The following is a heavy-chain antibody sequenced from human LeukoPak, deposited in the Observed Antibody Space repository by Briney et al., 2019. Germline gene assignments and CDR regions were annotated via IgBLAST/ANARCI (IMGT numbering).Heavy chain of an antibody. CDR3: ARGLFYRAASPYYYGMDV. CDR1: GYTFTSYD. D-gene: IGHD2-2*01. J-gene: IGHJ6*02. V-gene: IGHV1-8*01. Sequence: ASVKVSCTASGYTFTSYDINWVRQAAGQGLEWMGWMNPNSGNTGYAQKFQGRVTMTRNTSISTAYMELSSLRSEDTAVYYCARGLFYRAASPYYYGMDVWGQGTTVTVSS. CDR2: MNPNSGNT.